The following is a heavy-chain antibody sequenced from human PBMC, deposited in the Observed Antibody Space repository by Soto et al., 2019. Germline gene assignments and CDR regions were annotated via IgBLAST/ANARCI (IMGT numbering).Heavy chain of an antibody. Sequence: SETLSLTCTVSGGSISSGDYYWSWIRQPPGKGLEWIGYIYYSGSTYYNPSLKSRVTISVDTSKNQFSLKLSSVTAADTAVYYCARVTRGLTYYYDSSGYYFDYWGQGTLVTVSS. CDR3: ARVTRGLTYYYDSSGYYFDY. D-gene: IGHD3-22*01. CDR1: GGSISSGDYY. V-gene: IGHV4-30-4*01. J-gene: IGHJ4*02. CDR2: IYYSGST.